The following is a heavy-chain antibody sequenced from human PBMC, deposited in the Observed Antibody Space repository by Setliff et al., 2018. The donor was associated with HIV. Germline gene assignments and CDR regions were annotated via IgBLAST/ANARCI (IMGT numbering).Heavy chain of an antibody. V-gene: IGHV5-51*01. J-gene: IGHJ3*02. CDR3: ARQLSANYSSVFAFDI. D-gene: IGHD3-22*01. Sequence: GESLKISCKGSGYSFTSYWIGWVRQMPGKGLEWTGIIYPGDSDTRYSPSFQGQVTISADKSISTAYLQWSSLKASDTAMYYCARQLSANYSSVFAFDIWGQGTMVTVSS. CDR2: IYPGDSDT. CDR1: GYSFTSYW.